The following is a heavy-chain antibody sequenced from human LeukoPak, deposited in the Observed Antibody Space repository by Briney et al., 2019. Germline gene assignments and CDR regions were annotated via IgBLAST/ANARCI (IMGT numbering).Heavy chain of an antibody. D-gene: IGHD4-17*01. CDR2: IYYSGST. V-gene: IGHV4-39*01. CDR3: ARNYYGDYLPIGYYYYYYMDV. Sequence: PSETLSLTCTVSGGSISSSGYYWGWIRQPPGKGLEWIGSIYYSGSTYYNPSLKSRVTISVDTSKNQFSLKLSSVTAADTAVYYCARNYYGDYLPIGYYYYYYMDVWGKGTTVTVSS. J-gene: IGHJ6*03. CDR1: GGSISSSGYY.